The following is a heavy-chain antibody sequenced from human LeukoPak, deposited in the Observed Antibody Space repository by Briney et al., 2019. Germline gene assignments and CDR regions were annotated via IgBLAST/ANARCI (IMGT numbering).Heavy chain of an antibody. CDR2: INHSGST. CDR3: ARQVEVAGTCYYFDY. CDR1: GGSFSGYY. V-gene: IGHV4-34*01. J-gene: IGHJ4*02. Sequence: SETLSLTCAVYGGSFSGYYWSWLRQPPGRGLEWIGEINHSGSTKSNPSLKSRVTISVDTSKNQFSLNLSSMTAADTAVYYCARQVEVAGTCYYFDYWGQGTLVTVSS. D-gene: IGHD6-19*01.